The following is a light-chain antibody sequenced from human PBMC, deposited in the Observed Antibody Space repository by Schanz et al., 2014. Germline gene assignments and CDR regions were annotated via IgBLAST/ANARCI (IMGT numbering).Light chain of an antibody. CDR3: CSYVSSSAVL. V-gene: IGLV2-8*01. Sequence: QSALTQPPSASGSPGQSVTISCTGTSSDVGGHNFVSWYQHHPGNAPKLLIYDVSKRPSGVPARFSGSKSGNTASLTISGLQAEDEADYYCCSYVSSSAVLFGGGTKLTVL. CDR1: SSDVGGHNF. CDR2: DVS. J-gene: IGLJ2*01.